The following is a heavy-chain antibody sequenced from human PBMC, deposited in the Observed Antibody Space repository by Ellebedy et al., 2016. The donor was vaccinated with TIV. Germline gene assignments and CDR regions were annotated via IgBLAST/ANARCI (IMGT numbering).Heavy chain of an antibody. CDR3: ARGRITMRVPTTRDDTFGI. D-gene: IGHD3-22*01. V-gene: IGHV1-18*01. CDR2: ISPATGKT. Sequence: AASVKVSCKASGYTFRNFGLFWVRQAPGQGLEWMGWISPATGKTKYAGNFQGRITMTTDTSTNPVYMELRSLRSDDTAVYYCARGRITMRVPTTRDDTFGIWGQGTMVTISS. CDR1: GYTFRNFG. J-gene: IGHJ3*02.